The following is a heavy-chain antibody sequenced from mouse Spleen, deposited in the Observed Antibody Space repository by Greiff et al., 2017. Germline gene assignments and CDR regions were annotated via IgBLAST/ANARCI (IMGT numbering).Heavy chain of an antibody. V-gene: IGHV5-9-1*01. CDR3: ERANGGDY. CDR2: ISSGGSYT. J-gene: IGHJ2*01. Sequence: EVMLVESGGGLVKPGGSLKLSCAASGFPFSSYAMSWVRQTPEKRLEWVATISSGGSYTYYPDSVKGRFTISSANAKHPLYLQMGSLRSEDTAMYYCERANGGDYWGQGTTLTVSS. D-gene: IGHD4-1*01. CDR1: GFPFSSYA.